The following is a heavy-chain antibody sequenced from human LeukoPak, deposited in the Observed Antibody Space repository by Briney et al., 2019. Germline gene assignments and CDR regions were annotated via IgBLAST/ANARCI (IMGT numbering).Heavy chain of an antibody. CDR1: GFTFSGSA. D-gene: IGHD3-10*01. V-gene: IGHV3-73*01. CDR3: ARAFSSGGSGSYLYYFDY. Sequence: GGSLRLSCAASGFTFSGSAMHWVRQASGKGLEWVGRIRSKTHTYATAYAASVKGRFTISRDDSKNTAYLQMNSLKTEGTAVYYCARAFSSGGSGSYLYYFDYWGQGTLVTVSS. CDR2: IRSKTHTYAT. J-gene: IGHJ4*02.